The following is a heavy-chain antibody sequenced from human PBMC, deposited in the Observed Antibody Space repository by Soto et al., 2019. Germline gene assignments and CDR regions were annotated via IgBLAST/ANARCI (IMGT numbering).Heavy chain of an antibody. CDR3: ARQTGGFGYHFDY. CDR2: VYYSGTT. J-gene: IGHJ4*02. Sequence: QLQLQESGPGLVKPSETLSLTCTVSGGSVSSSDYYWGWIRQPPGKELEWIGAVYYSGTTYYMPSLKSRVTISVDTSKNHFSLNLRSVTAADTAVYYCARQTGGFGYHFDYWGQGALVTVSS. D-gene: IGHD3-16*01. V-gene: IGHV4-39*01. CDR1: GGSVSSSDYY.